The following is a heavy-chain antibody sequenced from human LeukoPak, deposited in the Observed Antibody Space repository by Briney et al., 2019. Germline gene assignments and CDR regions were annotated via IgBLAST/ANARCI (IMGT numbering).Heavy chain of an antibody. CDR2: ISGGGGLT. J-gene: IGHJ4*02. CDR3: TRGLNSPDY. D-gene: IGHD3-10*01. CDR1: GFTFSDYP. V-gene: IGHV3-23*01. Sequence: GGSLTLSCAPSGFTFSDYPMTWARQAPGKGLEWVSTISGGGGLTYYADSVRGRFTVSRDNSKTTLYLQMNSLRAEDTAIYYCTRGLNSPDYWGQGTLVTVSS.